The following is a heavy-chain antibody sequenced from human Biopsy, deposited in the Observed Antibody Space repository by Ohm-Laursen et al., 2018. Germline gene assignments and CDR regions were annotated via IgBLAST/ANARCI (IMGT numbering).Heavy chain of an antibody. V-gene: IGHV4-59*02. J-gene: IGHJ4*02. CDR3: ARGSNDFGGLYFPR. D-gene: IGHD4-23*01. CDR1: GDSVTKYY. Sequence: GTLSLTCTVSGDSVTKYYWSWIRQPPGKGLEWIGHIYYSVMTNYNPSLQSRVSISVDTSRNQVSLTLSSVTAADTAVYYCARGSNDFGGLYFPRWGQGTLVTVSS. CDR2: IYYSVMT.